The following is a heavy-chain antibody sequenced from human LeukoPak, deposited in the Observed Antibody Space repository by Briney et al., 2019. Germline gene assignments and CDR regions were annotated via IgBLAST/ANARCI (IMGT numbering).Heavy chain of an antibody. V-gene: IGHV4-39*07. D-gene: IGHD3-22*01. Sequence: SETLSLTCTVSGGSISSSSYYWGWIRQPPGKGLEWIGSIYYSGSTYYNPSLKSRVTISVDTSKNQFSLKLSSVTAADTAVYYCAGGGDYDSSGYHFDFDYWGQGTLVTVSS. J-gene: IGHJ4*02. CDR1: GGSISSSSYY. CDR3: AGGGDYDSSGYHFDFDY. CDR2: IYYSGST.